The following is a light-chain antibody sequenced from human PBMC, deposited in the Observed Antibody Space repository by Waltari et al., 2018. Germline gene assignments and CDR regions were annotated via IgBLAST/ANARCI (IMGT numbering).Light chain of an antibody. Sequence: DIQMTQSPSPLSASVGDRVIITCRASQSISTWLAWYQKKPGKAPKLLIFAASSLQTGVPSRFSGSGSGTEFTLTINSLQPDDFATYYCQHYNAYRTFGQGTKVEIK. CDR1: QSISTW. CDR3: QHYNAYRT. V-gene: IGKV1-5*01. J-gene: IGKJ1*01. CDR2: AAS.